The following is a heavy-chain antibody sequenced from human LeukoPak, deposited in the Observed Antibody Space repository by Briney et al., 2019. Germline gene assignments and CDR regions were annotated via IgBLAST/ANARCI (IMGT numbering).Heavy chain of an antibody. V-gene: IGHV3-7*01. J-gene: IGHJ5*02. CDR3: ARVGKVGFGESNWFDP. D-gene: IGHD3-10*01. Sequence: GGSLRLSCAASGFTFSSYWMSWVRQAPGKGLEWVANIKKDGSEKYYVDSVKGRFTISRDNAKNSLYLQMNSLRAEDTAVYYCARVGKVGFGESNWFDPWGQGTLVTVSS. CDR1: GFTFSSYW. CDR2: IKKDGSEK.